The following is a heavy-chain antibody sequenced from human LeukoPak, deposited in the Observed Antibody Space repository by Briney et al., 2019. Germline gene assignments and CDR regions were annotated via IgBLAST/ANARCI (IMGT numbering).Heavy chain of an antibody. V-gene: IGHV4-30-2*01. J-gene: IGHJ4*02. CDR1: GGSISSGGYY. D-gene: IGHD3-10*01. CDR3: ATTSLGWFGELFPSFDY. Sequence: SQTLSLTCTVSGGSISSGGYYWSWIRQPPGKGLEWIGYIYHSGSTYYNPSLKSRVTISVDWSKNQFSLKLSSVTAADTAVYYCATTSLGWFGELFPSFDYWGQGTLVTVSS. CDR2: IYHSGST.